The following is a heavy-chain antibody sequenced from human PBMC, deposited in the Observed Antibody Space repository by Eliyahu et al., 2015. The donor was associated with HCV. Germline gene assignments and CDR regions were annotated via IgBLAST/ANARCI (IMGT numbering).Heavy chain of an antibody. D-gene: IGHD3-3*01. Sequence: QVQLVESGGGVVQPGRSLRLSCXASGFXFSSYGMHWVRQGPGKGLEWVAVISYDGSNKYYADSVKGRFTISRDNSKNTLYLQMNSLRAEDTAVYYCAKDSTIFGVVIIDWGQGTLVTVSS. V-gene: IGHV3-30*18. J-gene: IGHJ4*02. CDR2: ISYDGSNK. CDR3: AKDSTIFGVVIID. CDR1: GFXFSSYG.